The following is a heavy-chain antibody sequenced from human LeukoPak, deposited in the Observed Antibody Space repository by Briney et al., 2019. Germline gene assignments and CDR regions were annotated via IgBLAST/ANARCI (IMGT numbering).Heavy chain of an antibody. CDR3: ARAPRRYFDY. V-gene: IGHV4-61*08. J-gene: IGHJ4*02. CDR1: GVSISSGDYY. CDR2: IYYSGST. Sequence: SETLSLTCTVSGVSISSGDYYWSRIRQPPGKGLEWIGYIYYSGSTNYNPSLKSRVTISVDTSKNQFSLKLSSVTAADTAVYYCARAPRRYFDYWGQGTLVTVSS.